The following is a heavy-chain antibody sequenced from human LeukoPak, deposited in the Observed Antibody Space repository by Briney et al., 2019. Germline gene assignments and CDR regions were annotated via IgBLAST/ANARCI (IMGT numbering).Heavy chain of an antibody. CDR2: IKSKSDVGTT. CDR1: GFTFSNAW. D-gene: IGHD3-10*01. Sequence: GGSLRLSCAASGFTFSNAWMDWVRQAPGKGLEWVGRIKSKSDVGTTDYAAPVKGRFTISRDDSKHTLYLQMNSLKTEDTAVYYCTTVVLYGPLPPYYNYMDVWGKGTTVTVSS. V-gene: IGHV3-15*01. J-gene: IGHJ6*03. CDR3: TTVVLYGPLPPYYNYMDV.